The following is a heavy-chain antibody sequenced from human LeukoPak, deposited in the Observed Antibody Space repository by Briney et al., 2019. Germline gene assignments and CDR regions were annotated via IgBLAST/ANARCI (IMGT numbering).Heavy chain of an antibody. V-gene: IGHV3-23*01. J-gene: IGHJ5*02. Sequence: GGSLRLSCAASGFTFSSYAMSWVRQAPGKGLEWVSAIGGSGGSTYYADSVKGRFTISRDNSENTLYLQMNSLRAEDTAVYYCARDLAVAGTCWFDPWGQGTLVTVSS. CDR1: GFTFSSYA. CDR2: IGGSGGST. CDR3: ARDLAVAGTCWFDP. D-gene: IGHD6-19*01.